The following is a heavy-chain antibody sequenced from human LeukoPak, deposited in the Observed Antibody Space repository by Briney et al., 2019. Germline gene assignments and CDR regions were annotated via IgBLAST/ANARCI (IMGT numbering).Heavy chain of an antibody. V-gene: IGHV3-30-3*02. Sequence: GGSLRLSCAASGFTFSSYAMHWVRQAPGKGLEWVAVISYDGSNKYYADSVKGRFTISRDNSKTTLYLQMNSLRVDDTAVYYCAKYRTTSAPPRNFDCWGQGNLVTVSS. CDR2: ISYDGSNK. CDR1: GFTFSSYA. J-gene: IGHJ4*02. D-gene: IGHD1-14*01. CDR3: AKYRTTSAPPRNFDC.